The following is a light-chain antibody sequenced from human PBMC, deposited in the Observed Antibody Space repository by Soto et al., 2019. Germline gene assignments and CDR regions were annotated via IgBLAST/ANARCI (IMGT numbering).Light chain of an antibody. CDR3: SDTTTSALAV. Sequence: QSVLTQPPSASGSPGQSVTISCTGTSSDVGKYDYVSWFQHHPGKAPKLIIYEVSKRPSGVPDRFSGSKSGNTASLTISGLQAEDEADYFCSDTTTSALAVFGTGTKVTVL. V-gene: IGLV2-8*01. J-gene: IGLJ1*01. CDR2: EVS. CDR1: SSDVGKYDY.